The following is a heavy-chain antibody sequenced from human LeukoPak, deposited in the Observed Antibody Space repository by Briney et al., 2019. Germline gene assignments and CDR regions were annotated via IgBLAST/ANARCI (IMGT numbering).Heavy chain of an antibody. Sequence: SETLSLTCNVSSGPMTSYCWSWIRQPPGRGLEWIGYISHTGTATYNPSLKSRFTMSVDTSQKQFSLKVTSVTAADTAVYYCASQVHWAAALDSWGQGTLVSVSS. V-gene: IGHV4-59*08. CDR2: ISHTGTA. J-gene: IGHJ4*02. D-gene: IGHD6-13*01. CDR1: SGPMTSYC. CDR3: ASQVHWAAALDS.